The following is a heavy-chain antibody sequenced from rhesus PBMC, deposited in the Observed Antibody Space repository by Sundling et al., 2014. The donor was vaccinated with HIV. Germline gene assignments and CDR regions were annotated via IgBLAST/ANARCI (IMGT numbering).Heavy chain of an antibody. J-gene: IGHJ4*01. D-gene: IGHD5-12*01. Sequence: QVTLKESGSALVKPTQTLTLTCTFSGFSLSTNGMGVGWIRQPPGKTLEWLAHIYWDDDKRYNPSLKTRLTISKDTSKNQVVLTMTNVDPMDTATYYCARRQATVDYQIWDYWGRGSPSHRLL. CDR1: GFSLSTNGMG. V-gene: IGHV2-174*02. CDR2: IYWDDDK. CDR3: ARRQATVDYQIWDY.